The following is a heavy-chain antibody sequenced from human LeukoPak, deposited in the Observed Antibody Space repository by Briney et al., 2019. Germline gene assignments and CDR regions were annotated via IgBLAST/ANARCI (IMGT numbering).Heavy chain of an antibody. CDR2: ISGSGGSI. CDR3: WVPATAGEGDS. V-gene: IGHV3-23*01. D-gene: IGHD2-2*01. CDR1: GITFSSYE. Sequence: GGSLRLSCAASGITFSSYEMSWVRQAPGKGLEWVSAISGSGGSIHYADSVKGRFTISRDNAKNTLYLQMNSLRAEDTAVYYCWVPATAGEGDSWGQGTLVTVSS. J-gene: IGHJ4*02.